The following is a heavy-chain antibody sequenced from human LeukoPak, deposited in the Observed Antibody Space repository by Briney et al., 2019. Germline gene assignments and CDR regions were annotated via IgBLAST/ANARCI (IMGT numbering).Heavy chain of an antibody. J-gene: IGHJ4*02. CDR3: AKDGGLWVSAHWGDS. Sequence: GGSLRLSCAASGFTFSSYWMHWVRQAPGKGLKWVSTITTGDGNTYYADSVKGRFTVSRDDSKNTLYLQMNSLRAEDTAVYYCAKDGGLWVSAHWGDSWGRGTLVTVPS. CDR2: ITTGDGNT. V-gene: IGHV3-23*01. CDR1: GFTFSSYW. D-gene: IGHD7-27*01.